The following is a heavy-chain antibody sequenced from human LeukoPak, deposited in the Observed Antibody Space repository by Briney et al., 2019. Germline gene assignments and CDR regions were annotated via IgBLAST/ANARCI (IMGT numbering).Heavy chain of an antibody. J-gene: IGHJ4*02. Sequence: GGSLRLSCAASGFTFSSYGMHWVRQAPGKGLEWVAVIWYDGSNKYHADSVKGRFTISRDNSKNTLYLQMNSLRAEDTAVYYCARGYDFWSGYYGGFDYWGQGTLVTVSS. CDR3: ARGYDFWSGYYGGFDY. D-gene: IGHD3-3*01. CDR1: GFTFSSYG. CDR2: IWYDGSNK. V-gene: IGHV3-33*01.